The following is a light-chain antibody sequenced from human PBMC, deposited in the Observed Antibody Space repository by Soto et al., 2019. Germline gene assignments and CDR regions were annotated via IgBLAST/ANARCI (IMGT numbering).Light chain of an antibody. CDR3: LQDYDYLWT. Sequence: IQMSQSRSSMSAAVGDRVTTTCRASQSISTSLHWYQQKPGRAPKLLIYDASSLQGGVPSRFSGSGSGTDFTLTISSLQPEDFATYYCLQDYDYLWTFGQGTKVDIK. V-gene: IGKV1-6*01. CDR2: DAS. CDR1: QSISTS. J-gene: IGKJ1*01.